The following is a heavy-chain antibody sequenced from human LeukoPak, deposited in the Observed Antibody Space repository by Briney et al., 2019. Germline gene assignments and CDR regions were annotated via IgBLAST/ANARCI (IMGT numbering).Heavy chain of an antibody. D-gene: IGHD3-10*01. J-gene: IGHJ3*02. CDR2: INPNSGGT. CDR1: GYTFTGYY. Sequence: ASVKVSCKASGYTFTGYYMHWVRQAPGQGLEWMGWINPNSGGTNYAQKFHGRVTMTRDTSISTAYMELSRLRSDDTAVYYCARERGSSSDAFDIWGQGTMVTVSS. CDR3: ARERGSSSDAFDI. V-gene: IGHV1-2*02.